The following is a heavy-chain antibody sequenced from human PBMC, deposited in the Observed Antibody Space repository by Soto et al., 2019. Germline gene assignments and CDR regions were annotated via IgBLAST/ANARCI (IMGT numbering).Heavy chain of an antibody. Sequence: QVQLVESGGGLVKPGGSLRLSCAASGFTFSDYYMSWIRQAPGKGLEWVSYINSSSSYTNYADSVKGRFTISRDNAKNSLYLQMNSLRAEDTAVYYCARTIAAGGGRRCFDLWGRGTLVTVSS. CDR3: ARTIAAGGGRRCFDL. V-gene: IGHV3-11*05. J-gene: IGHJ2*01. CDR1: GFTFSDYY. CDR2: INSSSSYT. D-gene: IGHD6-13*01.